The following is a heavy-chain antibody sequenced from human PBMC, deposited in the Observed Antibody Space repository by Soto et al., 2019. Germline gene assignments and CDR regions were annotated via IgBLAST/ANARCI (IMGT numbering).Heavy chain of an antibody. CDR3: ATHRIAAAGYYYMDV. D-gene: IGHD6-13*01. J-gene: IGHJ6*03. CDR2: ISAYNGNT. CDR1: GYTFTSYG. Sequence: ASVKVSFKASGYTFTSYGISWVRQAPGQGLEWMGWISAYNGNTNYAQKLQGRVTMTTDTSTSTAYMELRSLRSDDTAVYYCATHRIAAAGYYYMDVWGKGTTVTVSS. V-gene: IGHV1-18*01.